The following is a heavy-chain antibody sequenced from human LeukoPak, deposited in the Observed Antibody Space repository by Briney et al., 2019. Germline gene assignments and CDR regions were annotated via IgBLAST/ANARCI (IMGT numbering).Heavy chain of an antibody. CDR3: ARVAYSSSWYPPFDY. CDR2: ISSSGSTI. Sequence: RGSLRLSCAASGFTFSSYEMNWVRQAPGKGLEWVSYISSSGSTIYYADSVKGRFTFSRDNSKNTLYLQMNSLRAEDTAVYYCARVAYSSSWYPPFDYWGQGTLVTVSS. CDR1: GFTFSSYE. J-gene: IGHJ4*02. D-gene: IGHD6-13*01. V-gene: IGHV3-48*03.